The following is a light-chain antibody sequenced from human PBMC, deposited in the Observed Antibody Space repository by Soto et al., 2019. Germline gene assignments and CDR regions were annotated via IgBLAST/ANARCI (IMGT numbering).Light chain of an antibody. J-gene: IGKJ5*01. CDR2: DAS. Sequence: IVMTQSPATLSLSPWERATLSCRASQTVRNNYLAWYQQKPGQAPRLLIYDASSRATGIPDRFSGSESGTDFTLTISSLEPEDFAVYYCQQYGSSHTFSQGTRLEIK. CDR3: QQYGSSHT. CDR1: QTVRNNY. V-gene: IGKV3-20*01.